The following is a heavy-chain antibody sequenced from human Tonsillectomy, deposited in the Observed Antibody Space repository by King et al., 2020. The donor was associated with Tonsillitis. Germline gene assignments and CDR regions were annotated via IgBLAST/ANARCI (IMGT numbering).Heavy chain of an antibody. D-gene: IGHD3-3*01. CDR1: GFTFNNYA. J-gene: IGHJ3*02. CDR2: ISGSGGAT. V-gene: IGHV3-23*04. Sequence: VQLVESGGGLVQPGGSLRLSCAASGFTFNNYAMSWVRQAPGKGLEWVSGISGSGGATFYADSVNGRFTIPRDNSKNTAYLQMNSLRAEYTAVYYCAKHNGDFYDTENAFDIWGQGTLVTVSS. CDR3: AKHNGDFYDTENAFDI.